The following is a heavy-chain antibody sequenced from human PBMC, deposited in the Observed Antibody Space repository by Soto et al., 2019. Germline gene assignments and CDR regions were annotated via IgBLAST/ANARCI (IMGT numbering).Heavy chain of an antibody. V-gene: IGHV1-2*04. Sequence: ASVKVSCKASGYTFTGYYIHWVRQAPGQGLEWMGWINPNSGGTNYAQKFQGWVTMTRDTSISTAYMELSRLRSDDTAVYYCARGRSTYYYDSSGYNPFDYWGQGTLVTVSS. CDR3: ARGRSTYYYDSSGYNPFDY. CDR1: GYTFTGYY. D-gene: IGHD3-22*01. J-gene: IGHJ4*02. CDR2: INPNSGGT.